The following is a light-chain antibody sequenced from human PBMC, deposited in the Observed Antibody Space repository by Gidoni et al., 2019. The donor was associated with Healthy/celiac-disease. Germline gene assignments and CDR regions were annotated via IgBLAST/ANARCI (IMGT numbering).Light chain of an antibody. CDR3: QQYGSSPRT. J-gene: IGKJ2*01. CDR1: QSVSSSY. Sequence: EIVLTQSPGTLSLSPGERATLPCRASQSVSSSYLAWYQQKPGQAPRLLIYGASSRATGIPDRFSGSGSGTDFTLLISRLEPEDFAVYYCQQYGSSPRTFGQGTKLEIK. V-gene: IGKV3-20*01. CDR2: GAS.